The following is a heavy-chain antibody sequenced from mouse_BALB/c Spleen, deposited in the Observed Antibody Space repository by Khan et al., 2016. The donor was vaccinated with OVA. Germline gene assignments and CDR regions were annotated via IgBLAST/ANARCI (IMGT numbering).Heavy chain of an antibody. V-gene: IGHV9-3-1*01. CDR2: INTYTGEP. J-gene: IGHJ4*01. D-gene: IGHD2-10*01. CDR3: ARPPYFSYVMVY. Sequence: QIQLVQSGPELKKPGETVKISCKASGNTFTNYGMNWVKQSPGKGLKWMGWINTYTGEPTYADDFKGRFAFSLETSASTAYLQINNLKNGDTATYFCARPPYFSYVMVYWGQGTSVTVSS. CDR1: GNTFTNYG.